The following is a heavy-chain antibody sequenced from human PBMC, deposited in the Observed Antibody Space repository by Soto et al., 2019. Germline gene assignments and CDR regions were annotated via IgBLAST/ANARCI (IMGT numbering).Heavy chain of an antibody. J-gene: IGHJ5*02. Sequence: QLQLQESGPGLVKPSETLSLTCTVSGGSISSSSYYWGWIRQPPGKGLEWIGSIYYSGSTYYNPSLKSRVTISVDTSKHQFSLKLSSVTAADTAVYYCAKSTAPLPGTTLFSVVWFDPWGQGTLVTVSS. D-gene: IGHD1-7*01. CDR1: GGSISSSSYY. CDR3: AKSTAPLPGTTLFSVVWFDP. V-gene: IGHV4-39*01. CDR2: IYYSGST.